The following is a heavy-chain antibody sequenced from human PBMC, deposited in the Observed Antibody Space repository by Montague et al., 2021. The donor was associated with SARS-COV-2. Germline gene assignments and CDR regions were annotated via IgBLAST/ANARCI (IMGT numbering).Heavy chain of an antibody. D-gene: IGHD4-23*01. V-gene: IGHV3-23*03. CDR2: IYSGDSST. CDR1: GFTFSNYA. CDR3: AKVTIGPVGFDY. Sequence: SLRLSCAASGFTFSNYAMSWVRQAPGKGLEWVSVIYSGDSSTYYADSVQGRFTISRDNSKNTLSLQMNSLRAEDTAVYYRAKVTIGPVGFDYWGQGTLVTVSS. J-gene: IGHJ4*02.